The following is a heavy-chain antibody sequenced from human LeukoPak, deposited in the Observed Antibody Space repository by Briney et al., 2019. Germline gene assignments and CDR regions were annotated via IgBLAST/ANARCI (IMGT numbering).Heavy chain of an antibody. CDR3: ARDRQIAY. J-gene: IGHJ4*02. CDR1: GFTFDDYA. CDR2: ISWNSGSI. Sequence: AGGSLRLSCAASGFTFDDYAVHWVRQAPGKGLEWVSGISWNSGSIGYADSVKGRFTISRDNAKNSLYLQMNSLRAEDTAVYYCARDRQIAYWGQGTLVTVSS. V-gene: IGHV3-9*01.